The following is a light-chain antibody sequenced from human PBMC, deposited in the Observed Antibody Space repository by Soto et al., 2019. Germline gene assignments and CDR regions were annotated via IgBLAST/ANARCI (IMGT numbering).Light chain of an antibody. CDR2: EVS. J-gene: IGLJ2*01. V-gene: IGLV2-8*01. CDR3: SSYAGNNHVI. Sequence: QSALTQPPSASGSPGQSVTISCTGTSSDVGGYNYVSWYQQHAGKAPKLMIYEVSKRPSGVPDRFSGSKSGNTASLTVSGLQAEDEADYYCSSYAGNNHVIFGGGTKLTVL. CDR1: SSDVGGYNY.